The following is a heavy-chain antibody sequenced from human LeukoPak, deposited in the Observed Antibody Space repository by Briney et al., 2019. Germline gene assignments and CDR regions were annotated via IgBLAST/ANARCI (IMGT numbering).Heavy chain of an antibody. CDR3: ARDFFHTSGYYGACDY. Sequence: GGSLRLSCAASGFTFSSYGMHWVRQAPGKGLERVAVIWYDGSNKYYADSVKGRFTISRDNAKNSLYLQMNSLRAGDTAVYYCARDFFHTSGYYGACDYWGQGTLVTVSS. CDR1: GFTFSSYG. D-gene: IGHD3-22*01. V-gene: IGHV3-33*01. J-gene: IGHJ4*02. CDR2: IWYDGSNK.